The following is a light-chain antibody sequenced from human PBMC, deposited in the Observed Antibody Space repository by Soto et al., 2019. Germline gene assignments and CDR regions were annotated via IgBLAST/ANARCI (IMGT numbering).Light chain of an antibody. CDR2: GAS. CDR3: QLFGSSLKT. CDR1: QSVSSSD. Sequence: EIVLTQSPGTLSLSPGERATLSCRASQSVSSSDLAWSQQKPGQAPRLLIYGASSRATGIPDRFSGSGSGTDFTLTISRLEPEDFAVYYCQLFGSSLKTFGQGKRLEIK. V-gene: IGKV3-20*01. J-gene: IGKJ5*01.